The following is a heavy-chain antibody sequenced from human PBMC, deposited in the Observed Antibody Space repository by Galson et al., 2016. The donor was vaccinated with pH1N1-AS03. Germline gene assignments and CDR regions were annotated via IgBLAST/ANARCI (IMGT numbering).Heavy chain of an antibody. CDR1: GFNFSSYG. CDR3: ANGGYYYDSSGPDI. D-gene: IGHD3-22*01. J-gene: IGHJ3*02. V-gene: IGHV3-30*18. Sequence: SLRLSCADSGFNFSSYGMFWVRQAPGKGLEWVAVISSDGSHKFYSNSVKGRFTVSRDNSKNNLYLEMNSLRVEDTATYYCANGGYYYDSSGPDIWGQGNMVTVSS. CDR2: ISSDGSHK.